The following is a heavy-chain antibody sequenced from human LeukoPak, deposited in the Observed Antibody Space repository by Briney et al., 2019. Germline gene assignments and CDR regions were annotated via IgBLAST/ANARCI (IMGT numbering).Heavy chain of an antibody. CDR1: GYSISSGYY. CDR2: IYYSGST. V-gene: IGHV4-38-2*02. J-gene: IGHJ3*02. Sequence: SETLSLTCTVSGYSISSGYYWGWIRQPPGKGLEWIGSIYYSGSTYYNPSLKSRVTISVDTSKNQFSLKLSSVTAADTAVYYCARDYYDFWSGYYFSAFDIWGQGTMVTVSS. CDR3: ARDYYDFWSGYYFSAFDI. D-gene: IGHD3-3*01.